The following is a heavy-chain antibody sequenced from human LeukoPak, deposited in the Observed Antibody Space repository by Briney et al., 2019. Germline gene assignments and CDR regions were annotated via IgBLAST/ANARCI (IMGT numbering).Heavy chain of an antibody. CDR3: AKLYAAFDI. V-gene: IGHV3-30*18. CDR1: GFTFSSYG. Sequence: GRSLRLSCAASGFTFSSYGMHWVRQAPGKGLEWVAVISYDGSNKYYADSVKGRFTISRDNSKNTLYLQMNSLRAEDTAVYYCAKLYAAFDIWGQGTMVTVSS. CDR2: ISYDGSNK. D-gene: IGHD2/OR15-2a*01. J-gene: IGHJ3*02.